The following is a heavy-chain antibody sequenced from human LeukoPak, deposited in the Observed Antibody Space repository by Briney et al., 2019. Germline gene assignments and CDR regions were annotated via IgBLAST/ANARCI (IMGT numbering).Heavy chain of an antibody. CDR1: GFTFSSYA. D-gene: IGHD5-18*01. CDR2: ISYDGSNK. Sequence: PGGSLRLSCAASGFTFSSYAMHWVRQAPGKGLEWVAVISYDGSNKYYADSVKGRFTISRDNSKNTLYLQMNSLRAEDTAVYYCARAPRLYSYGYLDYWGQGTLVTVSS. V-gene: IGHV3-30-3*01. J-gene: IGHJ4*02. CDR3: ARAPRLYSYGYLDY.